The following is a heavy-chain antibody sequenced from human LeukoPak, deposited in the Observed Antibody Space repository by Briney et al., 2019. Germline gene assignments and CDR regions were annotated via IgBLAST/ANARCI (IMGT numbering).Heavy chain of an antibody. J-gene: IGHJ4*02. CDR3: VGDFGYPLLFDC. CDR2: INFNGVNT. V-gene: IGHV3-23*05. CDR1: GFTFSDYG. D-gene: IGHD3-3*01. Sequence: GGSLRLSCAASGFTFSDYGMSWVRQVPGRGLEWVSTINFNGVNTHYADSLESRFTISRDNSKSTLYLQMNSVRVEDTAVYFCVGDFGYPLLFDCWGQGALVTVSS.